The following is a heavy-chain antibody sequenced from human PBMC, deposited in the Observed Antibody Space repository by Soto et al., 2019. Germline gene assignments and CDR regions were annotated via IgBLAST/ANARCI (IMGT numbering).Heavy chain of an antibody. J-gene: IGHJ4*02. CDR3: ARGPISITNDRLVYFDY. CDR1: GGSISSGGYY. D-gene: IGHD3-10*01. CDR2: IYYSGST. V-gene: IGHV4-31*03. Sequence: SETLSLTCTVSGGSISSGGYYWSWIRQHPGKGLEWIGYIYYSGSTYYNPSLKSRVTISVDTSKNQFSLKLSSVTAADTAVYYCARGPISITNDRLVYFDYWGQGTLVTVSS.